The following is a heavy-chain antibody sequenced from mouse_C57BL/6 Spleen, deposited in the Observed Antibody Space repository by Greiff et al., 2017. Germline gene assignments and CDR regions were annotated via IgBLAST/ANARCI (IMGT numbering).Heavy chain of an antibody. J-gene: IGHJ3*01. CDR1: GYSFTGYY. Sequence: EVKLQESGPELVKPGASVKISCKASGYSFTGYYMNWVKQSPEKSLEWIGEINPSTGGTTYNQKFKAKATLTVDKSSSTAYMQLKSLTSEDSAVYYCARTEGSGFAYWGQGTLVTVSA. CDR3: ARTEGSGFAY. CDR2: INPSTGGT. V-gene: IGHV1-42*01.